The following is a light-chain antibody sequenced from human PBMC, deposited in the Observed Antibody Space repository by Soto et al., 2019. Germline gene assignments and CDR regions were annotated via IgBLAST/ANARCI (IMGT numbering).Light chain of an antibody. CDR1: QSVSSSY. J-gene: IGKJ1*01. V-gene: IGKV3-20*01. CDR2: GAS. CDR3: QPYGSSPT. Sequence: EIVLTQSPGTLSLSPGERATLSCRASQSVSSSYLAWYQQKPGQAPRLLIYGASSRATGIPDRFSGSGSGKDFTLTISRLAPEDLAVYYCQPYGSSPTFGQGTKVEIK.